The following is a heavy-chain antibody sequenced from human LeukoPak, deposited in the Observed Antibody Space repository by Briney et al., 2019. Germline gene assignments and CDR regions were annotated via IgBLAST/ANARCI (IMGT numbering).Heavy chain of an antibody. CDR2: ISSNGDST. J-gene: IGHJ6*03. CDR1: GFSFSGYS. CDR3: AKAAYYYYMDV. V-gene: IGHV3-64*02. Sequence: GGSLRLSCAASGFSFSGYSMYWFRQAPGKGLEYVSAISSNGDSTYYADSVKGRFTISRDNSKNTLYLQMGSLRAEDMGVYYCAKAAYYYYMDVWGKGTTVTVS. D-gene: IGHD6-25*01.